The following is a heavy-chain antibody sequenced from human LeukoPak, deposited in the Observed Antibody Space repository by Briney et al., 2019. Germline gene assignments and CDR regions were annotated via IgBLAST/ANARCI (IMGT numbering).Heavy chain of an antibody. CDR3: AKGYYYDSSGYSYRGFDY. D-gene: IGHD3-22*01. V-gene: IGHV3-23*01. Sequence: PGGSLRLSCAASGFTFSSYAMSWVRQAPGKGLEWVSAISGSGGSTYYADSVKGRFTISRDNSKNTLYVQMNSLRAEDTAAYYCAKGYYYDSSGYSYRGFDYWGQGTLVTVSS. J-gene: IGHJ4*02. CDR1: GFTFSSYA. CDR2: ISGSGGST.